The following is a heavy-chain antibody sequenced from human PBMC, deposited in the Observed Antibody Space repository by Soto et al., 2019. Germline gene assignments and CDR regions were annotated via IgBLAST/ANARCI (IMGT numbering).Heavy chain of an antibody. V-gene: IGHV3-23*01. CDR1: GFTFSSYA. Sequence: GGSLRLSCAASGFTFSSYAMSWVRQAPGKGLEWVSAISGSGGSTYYADSVKGRFTISRDNSKNTLYLQMNSLRAEDTAVYYCAKDRRSSSWNINWFDPWGQGTLVTVSS. CDR3: AKDRRSSSWNINWFDP. CDR2: ISGSGGST. D-gene: IGHD6-13*01. J-gene: IGHJ5*02.